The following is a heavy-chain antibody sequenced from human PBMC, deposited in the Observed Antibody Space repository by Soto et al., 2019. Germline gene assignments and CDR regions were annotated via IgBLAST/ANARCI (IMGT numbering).Heavy chain of an antibody. Sequence: TSETLSLTCTVSGGSVSSGIYYWSWIRQPPGKGLEWIGDIYYSGSTNYNPSLKSRVTISVDTSNNQFSLKLTYVNDADTAVYYFVGHEFGDYAFDHWCQGILVTVS. D-gene: IGHD4-17*01. CDR2: IYYSGST. CDR1: GGSVSSGIYY. J-gene: IGHJ4*02. CDR3: VGHEFGDYAFDH. V-gene: IGHV4-61*01.